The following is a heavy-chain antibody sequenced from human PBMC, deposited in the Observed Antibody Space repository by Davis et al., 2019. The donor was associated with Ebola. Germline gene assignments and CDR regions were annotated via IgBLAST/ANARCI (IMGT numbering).Heavy chain of an antibody. CDR1: GFTFSGSA. D-gene: IGHD2-2*02. CDR2: IRSKANSYAT. V-gene: IGHV3-73*01. CDR3: ARAEVVVVPAAILGRNYYYGMDV. Sequence: GESLKISCAASGFTFSGSAMHWVRQASGKGLEWVGRIRSKANSYATAYAASVKGRFTISRDNAKNSLYLQMNSLRAEDTAVYYCARAEVVVVPAAILGRNYYYGMDVWGQETTVTVSS. J-gene: IGHJ6*02.